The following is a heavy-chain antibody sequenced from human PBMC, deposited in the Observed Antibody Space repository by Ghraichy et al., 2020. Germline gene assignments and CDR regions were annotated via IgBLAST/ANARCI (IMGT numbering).Heavy chain of an antibody. CDR3: GRDAARIGNWFDP. D-gene: IGHD2/OR15-2a*01. J-gene: IGHJ5*02. CDR1: GDTFSTYY. Sequence: ASVKVSCKTVGDTFSTYYIRLVRQSRVQVLEYMGRIKLNSGDTNYEQSFQGRVTMTRDTSINTVYMELSRLGSDDTAIYYCGRDAARIGNWFDPWGQGTLVTVSS. V-gene: IGHV1-2*06. CDR2: IKLNSGDT.